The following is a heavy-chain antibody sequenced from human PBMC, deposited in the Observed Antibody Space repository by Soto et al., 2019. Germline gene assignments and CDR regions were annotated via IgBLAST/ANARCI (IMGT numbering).Heavy chain of an antibody. CDR1: GYSFSDYF. V-gene: IGHV1-2*02. CDR2: INPKTAAT. Sequence: QVQLVQSGAEVKKSGASVKVSCKPSGYSFSDYFIQWVRQAPGQGLEWVAWINPKTAATNYAKKFQGRVSLTWDPSSTTAYMELTMLRPDDPAVYYCARIKWGLNYYNGMDVWGQGTTVIVSS. CDR3: ARIKWGLNYYNGMDV. D-gene: IGHD1-26*01. J-gene: IGHJ6*02.